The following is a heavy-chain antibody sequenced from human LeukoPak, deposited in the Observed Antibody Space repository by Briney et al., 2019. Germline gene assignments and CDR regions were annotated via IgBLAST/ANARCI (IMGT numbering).Heavy chain of an antibody. CDR1: GFTFSSYG. J-gene: IGHJ4*02. V-gene: IGHV3-30*02. D-gene: IGHD3-10*01. CDR2: IRYDGSNK. Sequence: PGGSPRLSCAASGFTFSSYGMHWVRQAPGKGLEWVAFIRYDGSNKYYADSVKGRFTISRDNSKNTLYLQMNSLRAEDTAVYYCAKDTYYYGSGSYGGIDYWGQGTLVTVSS. CDR3: AKDTYYYGSGSYGGIDY.